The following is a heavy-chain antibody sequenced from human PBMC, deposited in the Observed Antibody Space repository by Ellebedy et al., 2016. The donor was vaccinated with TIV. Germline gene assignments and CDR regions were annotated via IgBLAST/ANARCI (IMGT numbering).Heavy chain of an antibody. CDR2: IWSDGSNK. CDR1: GFTFSSYG. V-gene: IGHV3-33*03. J-gene: IGHJ4*02. CDR3: AKAIYGDYAPFDY. Sequence: GESLKISCAASGFTFSSYGIHWVRQAPGKGLEWVAVIWSDGSNKYYADSVKGRFTISRDNSKNSLYLQMNSLRTEDTALYYCAKAIYGDYAPFDYWGQGTLVTVSS. D-gene: IGHD4-17*01.